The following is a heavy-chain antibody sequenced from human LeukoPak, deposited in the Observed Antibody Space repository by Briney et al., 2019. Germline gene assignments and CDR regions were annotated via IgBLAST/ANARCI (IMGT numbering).Heavy chain of an antibody. Sequence: SETLSLTCTVSGGSISSYYWSWIRQPPGKGLEWIGYIYYSGSTNYNPSLKSRIIISRDVSRNQFSLQLTSVTAADTAVYHCARGFGAGNYYYGWFDPWGQGALVTVSS. CDR3: ARGFGAGNYYYGWFDP. CDR1: GGSISSYY. D-gene: IGHD3-10*01. V-gene: IGHV4-59*08. CDR2: IYYSGST. J-gene: IGHJ5*02.